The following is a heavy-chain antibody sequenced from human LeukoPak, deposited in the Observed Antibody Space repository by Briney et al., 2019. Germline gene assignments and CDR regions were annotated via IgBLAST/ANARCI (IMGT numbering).Heavy chain of an antibody. CDR3: ARGGRYYYDSSGSYHDVFDI. D-gene: IGHD3-22*01. V-gene: IGHV1-69*04. Sequence: SVNVSCKASGGTFNIFAISWVRQAPGQGLEWMGRIIPILGIANYAQKFQGRVTITADKSTSTAYMELSSLRSEDTAVYYCARGGRYYYDSSGSYHDVFDIWGQGTRVTVSS. J-gene: IGHJ3*02. CDR1: GGTFNIFA. CDR2: IIPILGIA.